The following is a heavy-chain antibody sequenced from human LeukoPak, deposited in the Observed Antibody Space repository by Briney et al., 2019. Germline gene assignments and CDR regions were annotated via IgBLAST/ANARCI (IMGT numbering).Heavy chain of an antibody. Sequence: GGSLRLSCAASGFTFSSYWMSWVRQAPGKGLEWVANIKQDGSEKYYVDSVKGRFTISRDNAKISLYLQMNSLRAEDTAVYYCARDLKQLWLGPDAFDIWGQGTMVTVSS. D-gene: IGHD5-18*01. V-gene: IGHV3-7*03. CDR3: ARDLKQLWLGPDAFDI. CDR1: GFTFSSYW. J-gene: IGHJ3*02. CDR2: IKQDGSEK.